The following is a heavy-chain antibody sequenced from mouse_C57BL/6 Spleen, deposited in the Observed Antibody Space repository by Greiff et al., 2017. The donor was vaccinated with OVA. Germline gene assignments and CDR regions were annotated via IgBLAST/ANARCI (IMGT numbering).Heavy chain of an antibody. CDR2: IYPGSGST. Sequence: QVQLQQPGAELVKPGASVKMSCKASGYTFTSYWITWVKQRPGQGLEWIGDIYPGSGSTNYNEKFKSKATLTVDTSSSTAYMQLSSLTSEDSAVYYCARERGLRLYFDYWGQGTTLTVSS. CDR1: GYTFTSYW. CDR3: ARERGLRLYFDY. J-gene: IGHJ2*01. D-gene: IGHD3-2*02. V-gene: IGHV1-55*01.